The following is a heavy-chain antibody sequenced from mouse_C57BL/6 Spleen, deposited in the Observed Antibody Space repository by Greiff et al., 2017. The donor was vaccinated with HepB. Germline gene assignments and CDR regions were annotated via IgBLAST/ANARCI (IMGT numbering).Heavy chain of an antibody. V-gene: IGHV1-81*01. J-gene: IGHJ2*01. D-gene: IGHD4-1*01. CDR3: ARSGTGNFDY. CDR1: GYTFTSYG. Sequence: VMLVESGAELARPGASVKLSCKASGYTFTSYGISWVKQRTGQGLEWIGEIYPRSGNTYYNEKFKGKATLTADKSSSTAYMELRSLTSEDSAVYFCARSGTGNFDYWGQGTTLTVSS. CDR2: IYPRSGNT.